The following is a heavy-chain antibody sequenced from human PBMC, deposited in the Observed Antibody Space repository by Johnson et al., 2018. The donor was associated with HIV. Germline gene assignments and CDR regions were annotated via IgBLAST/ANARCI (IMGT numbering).Heavy chain of an antibody. J-gene: IGHJ3*02. CDR1: GFTFSSYG. Sequence: QVQLVESGGGVVQPGRSLRLSCAASGFTFSSYGMHWVRQAPGKGLEWVALIWYDGSNKYYADSVKGRFTISRDNSKNTLYVKMNSLRAEDTAVYYCAKDLSPSGSYRMDIWGQGTMVTVSS. V-gene: IGHV3-33*06. CDR2: IWYDGSNK. D-gene: IGHD1-26*01. CDR3: AKDLSPSGSYRMDI.